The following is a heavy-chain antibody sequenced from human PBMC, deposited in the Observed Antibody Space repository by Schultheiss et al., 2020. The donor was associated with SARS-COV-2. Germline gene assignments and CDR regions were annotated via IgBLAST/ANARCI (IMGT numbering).Heavy chain of an antibody. CDR1: GYTFTSYA. CDR3: AREYSSGWYGGDY. CDR2: INPNSGGT. V-gene: IGHV1-2*02. Sequence: ASVKVSCKASGYTFTSYAMHWVRQAPGQRLEWMGWINPNSGGTNYAQKFQGRVTMTTDTSTSTAYMELRSLRSDDTAVYYCAREYSSGWYGGDYWGQGTLVTVSS. J-gene: IGHJ4*02. D-gene: IGHD6-19*01.